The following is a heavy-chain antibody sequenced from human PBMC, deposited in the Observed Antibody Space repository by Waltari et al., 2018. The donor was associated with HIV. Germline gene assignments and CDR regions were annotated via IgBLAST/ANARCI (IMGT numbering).Heavy chain of an antibody. J-gene: IGHJ4*02. Sequence: EVQLVESGGGLVQPGGSLRLSCAASVFTFSNYWMTCVVQAPGKGVEWVANIKQDGSEKYYADSVKGRFTISRDNAKNSLYLQMNSLRAEDTAVYYCASLYCSGGSCYDYWGQGTLVTVSS. CDR1: VFTFSNYW. D-gene: IGHD2-15*01. CDR2: IKQDGSEK. V-gene: IGHV3-7*01. CDR3: ASLYCSGGSCYDY.